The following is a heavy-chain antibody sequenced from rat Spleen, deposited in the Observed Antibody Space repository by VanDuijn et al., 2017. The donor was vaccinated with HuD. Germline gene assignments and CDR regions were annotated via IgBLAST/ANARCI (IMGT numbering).Heavy chain of an antibody. J-gene: IGHJ1*01. Sequence: EVQLVESGGGLVQPGRSLKLSCAASGFTFSDYNMAWVRQAPKKGLEWVAIITYDGRSTYYRDSVKGRFTIARDNAKSTLYLQMDSLRSEDTATYYCARHGTTRGWYFDFWGPGTMVTVSS. CDR3: ARHGTTRGWYFDF. V-gene: IGHV5-7*01. CDR2: ITYDGRST. CDR1: GFTFSDYN. D-gene: IGHD1-10*01.